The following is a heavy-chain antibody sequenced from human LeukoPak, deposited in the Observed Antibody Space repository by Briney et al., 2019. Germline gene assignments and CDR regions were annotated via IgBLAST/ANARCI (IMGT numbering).Heavy chain of an antibody. CDR3: ARHGVGYCSSTSCFVYYYYGMDV. CDR2: VNHSGST. J-gene: IGHJ6*02. D-gene: IGHD2-2*01. CDR1: GGSFSGYY. Sequence: SETLSLTCAVYGGSFSGYYWSWIRQPPGKGLEWIGEVNHSGSTNYNPSLKSRVTISVDTSKNQFSLKLSSVTAADTAVYYCARHGVGYCSSTSCFVYYYYGMDVWGQGTTVTVSS. V-gene: IGHV4-34*01.